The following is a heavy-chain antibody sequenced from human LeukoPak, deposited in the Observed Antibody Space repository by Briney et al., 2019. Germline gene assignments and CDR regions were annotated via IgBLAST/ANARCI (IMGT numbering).Heavy chain of an antibody. CDR2: IYSGGST. Sequence: PGGSLRLSCAASGFTVSSNYMSWVRQAPGKGLEWVSVIYSGGSTYYADSVKGRFTISRVNSKNTLYLQMNSLRAEDTAVYYCARDSVTMVRGVMGPHYFDYWGQGTLVTVSS. D-gene: IGHD3-10*01. CDR1: GFTVSSNY. V-gene: IGHV3-53*01. CDR3: ARDSVTMVRGVMGPHYFDY. J-gene: IGHJ4*02.